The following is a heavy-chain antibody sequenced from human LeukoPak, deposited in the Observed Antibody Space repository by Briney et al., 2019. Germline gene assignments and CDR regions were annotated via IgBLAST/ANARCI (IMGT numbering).Heavy chain of an antibody. J-gene: IGHJ3*02. V-gene: IGHV4-39*01. Sequence: SETLSLTCTVSGGSISSSSYYWGWIRQPPGKGLEWIGSIYYSGSTYYNPSLKSRVTISVDTSKNQFSLKLGSVTAADTAVYYCARQPTTFRRYSSGWYYAFDIWGQGTMVTVSS. CDR3: ARQPTTFRRYSSGWYYAFDI. CDR2: IYYSGST. D-gene: IGHD6-19*01. CDR1: GGSISSSSYY.